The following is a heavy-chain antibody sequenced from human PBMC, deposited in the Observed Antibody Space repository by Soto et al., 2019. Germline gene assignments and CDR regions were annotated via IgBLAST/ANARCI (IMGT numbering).Heavy chain of an antibody. CDR2: ISGSAVST. J-gene: IGHJ3*02. Sequence: PGGSLRLSCAASGFSFSSYAMSWVRQAPGKGLEWVSAISGSAVSTYYTDSVKGRFTISRDNAKNSLYLQMISLRAEDTAMYYCARGDYYDTSGPFLDAFDIWGQGTMVTVS. CDR3: ARGDYYDTSGPFLDAFDI. D-gene: IGHD3-22*01. CDR1: GFSFSSYA. V-gene: IGHV3-23*01.